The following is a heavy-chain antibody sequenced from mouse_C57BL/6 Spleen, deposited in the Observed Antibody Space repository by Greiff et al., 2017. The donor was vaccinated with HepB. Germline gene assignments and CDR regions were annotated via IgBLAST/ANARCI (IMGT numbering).Heavy chain of an antibody. V-gene: IGHV2-5*01. D-gene: IGHD2-5*01. CDR2: IWRGGST. CDR3: AKSNYSNYVLDY. Sequence: VQRVESGPGLVQPSQSLSITCTVSGFSLTSYGVHWVRQSPGKGLEWLGVIWRGGSTDYNAAFMSRLSITKDNSKSQVFFKMNSLQADDTAIYYCAKSNYSNYVLDYWGQGTTLTVSS. J-gene: IGHJ2*01. CDR1: GFSLTSYG.